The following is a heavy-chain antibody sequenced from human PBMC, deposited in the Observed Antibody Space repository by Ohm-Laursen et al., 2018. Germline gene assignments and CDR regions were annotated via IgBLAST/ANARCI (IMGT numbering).Heavy chain of an antibody. CDR2: INISGST. Sequence: GTLSLTCTVSGGSVSSGSYYWSWIRQPPGKGLEWIGRINISGSTNYNPSLKSRVTMSVDTSKNQFSLNLSSVTAADTAVYYCAGRGYWGQGTLVTVSS. CDR3: AGRGY. CDR1: GGSVSSGSYY. J-gene: IGHJ4*02. V-gene: IGHV4-61*01. D-gene: IGHD1-26*01.